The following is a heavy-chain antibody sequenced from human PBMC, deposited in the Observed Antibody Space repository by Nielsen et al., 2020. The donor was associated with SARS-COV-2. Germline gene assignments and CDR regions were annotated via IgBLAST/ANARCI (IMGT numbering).Heavy chain of an antibody. Sequence: GESLKISCAASGFSFSNYGIHWVRQAPGKGLEWVAFISYDANNKYYSDSVKGRFTISRDNSKNSLYLQMNSLRAEDTAVYYCARDGPTRATATDYWGQGTLVTVSS. CDR2: ISYDANNK. CDR1: GFSFSNYG. CDR3: ARDGPTRATATDY. J-gene: IGHJ4*02. D-gene: IGHD2-2*01. V-gene: IGHV3-30*03.